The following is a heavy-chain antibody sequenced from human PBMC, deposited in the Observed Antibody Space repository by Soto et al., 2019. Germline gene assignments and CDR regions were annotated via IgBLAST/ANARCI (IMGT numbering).Heavy chain of an antibody. CDR1: GFTFSSND. CDR3: ATRPLLPGAP. D-gene: IGHD3-22*01. Sequence: EVQLVESGGGLIQPGGSLRLSCAASGFTFSSNDMNWVRQAPGKGLEWVSLIYSSGSTYYADSVKGRFTISRDNSKNTLDLQMSSPRAEDTAVYYCATRPLLPGAPWGQGTMVTVSS. CDR2: IYSSGST. V-gene: IGHV3-53*01. J-gene: IGHJ3*01.